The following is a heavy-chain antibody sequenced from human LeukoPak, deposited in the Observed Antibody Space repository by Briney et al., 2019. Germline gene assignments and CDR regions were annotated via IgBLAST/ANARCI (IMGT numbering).Heavy chain of an antibody. V-gene: IGHV3-48*01. D-gene: IGHD2-2*01. CDR1: GFTFSSSD. CDR3: ARGRVEYQLPTRRIYFFDY. CDR2: ISSNSGIM. Sequence: GGSLRLSCAASGFTFSSSDMNWVRQAPGKGLEWLSYISSNSGIMYYADSVKGRFTISRDNGKNSLYLQMNSLRAEDTAVYYCARGRVEYQLPTRRIYFFDYWGQGTLVTVSS. J-gene: IGHJ4*02.